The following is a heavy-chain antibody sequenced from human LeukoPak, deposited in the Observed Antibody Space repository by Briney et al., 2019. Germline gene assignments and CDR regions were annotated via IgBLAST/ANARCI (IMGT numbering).Heavy chain of an antibody. J-gene: IGHJ5*02. CDR3: AGNSYDSGGYYWFDP. V-gene: IGHV1-18*01. CDR1: GGTFSSYA. D-gene: IGHD3-22*01. Sequence: GASVKVSCKASGGTFSSYAISWVRQAPGQGLEWMGWISVHNGQTKSAQKVQGRVIMTTDTSTSTAYMELRSLRSDDTAVYYCAGNSYDSGGYYWFDPWGQGTLVTVSS. CDR2: ISVHNGQT.